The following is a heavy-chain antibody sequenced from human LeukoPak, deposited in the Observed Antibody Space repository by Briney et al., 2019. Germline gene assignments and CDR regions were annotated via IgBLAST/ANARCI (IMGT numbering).Heavy chain of an antibody. J-gene: IGHJ6*02. CDR3: ASTLTVAGSSVMDV. D-gene: IGHD6-19*01. Sequence: PSETLCLTCAVYGGSFSGYYWSWIRQPPGKGLEWIGEINHSGSTNYNPSLKSRVTISVDTSKNQFSLKLSSVTAADTAVYYCASTLTVAGSSVMDVWGQGTTVTVSS. V-gene: IGHV4-34*01. CDR2: INHSGST. CDR1: GGSFSGYY.